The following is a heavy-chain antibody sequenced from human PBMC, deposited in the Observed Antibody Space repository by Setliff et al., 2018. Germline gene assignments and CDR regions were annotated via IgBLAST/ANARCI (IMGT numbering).Heavy chain of an antibody. J-gene: IGHJ6*02. Sequence: ASVKVSCKASGYTFTSYGISWVRQAPGQGLEWMGWISAYNGNTNYAQKLQGRVTMTTDTSMSTAYMELRSLRSDDTAVYYCARVGVYYYDSSGYHRSPYYYYYGMDVWGQGTTVTVSS. D-gene: IGHD3-22*01. CDR3: ARVGVYYYDSSGYHRSPYYYYYGMDV. CDR2: ISAYNGNT. V-gene: IGHV1-18*01. CDR1: GYTFTSYG.